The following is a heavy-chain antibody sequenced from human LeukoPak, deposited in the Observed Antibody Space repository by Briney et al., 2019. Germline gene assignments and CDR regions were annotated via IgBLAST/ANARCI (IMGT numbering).Heavy chain of an antibody. CDR3: AKDQIGIAVAGYYYYYGMDV. CDR2: ISSSSSYI. V-gene: IGHV3-21*01. J-gene: IGHJ6*02. CDR1: GFTFSSYS. D-gene: IGHD6-19*01. Sequence: GGSLRLSCAASGFTFSSYSMNWVRQAPGKGLEWVSSISSSSSYIYYADSVKGRFTISRDNSKNTLYLQMNSLRAEDTAVYYCAKDQIGIAVAGYYYYYGMDVWGQGTTVTVSS.